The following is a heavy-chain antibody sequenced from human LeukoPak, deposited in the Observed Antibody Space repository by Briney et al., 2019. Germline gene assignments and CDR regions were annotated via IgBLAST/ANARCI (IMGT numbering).Heavy chain of an antibody. J-gene: IGHJ4*02. CDR3: TTDLPGNPDDY. Sequence: PGGSLRLSCAASGFTFSSYAMSWVRQAPGKGLEWVGRIKSKADGGTTDYATPVKGRFTISRDDSKNTLYLQVNSLKSEDTAVYYCTTDLPGNPDDYWGQGTLVTVSS. CDR2: IKSKADGGTT. D-gene: IGHD3-9*01. CDR1: GFTFSSYA. V-gene: IGHV3-15*01.